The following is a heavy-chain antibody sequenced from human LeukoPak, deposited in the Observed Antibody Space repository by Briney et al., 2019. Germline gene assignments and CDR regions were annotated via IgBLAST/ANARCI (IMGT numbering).Heavy chain of an antibody. J-gene: IGHJ4*02. CDR1: GGSFSGYY. CDR2: IIHSGNT. V-gene: IGHV4-34*01. CDR3: ARGILVTVYAAFDY. D-gene: IGHD2-8*01. Sequence: PSETLSLTCGVYGGSFSGYYWTWIRQSPGMGLEWIGEIIHSGNTNYNPSLTSPVTISVDTSKTQFSLALSSVTAADSAVYYCARGILVTVYAAFDYWGQGTLVTVSS.